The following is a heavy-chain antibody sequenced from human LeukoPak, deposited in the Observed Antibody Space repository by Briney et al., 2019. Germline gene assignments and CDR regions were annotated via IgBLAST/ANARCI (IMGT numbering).Heavy chain of an antibody. J-gene: IGHJ4*02. D-gene: IGHD3-10*01. Sequence: GGSLRLSCAASGFTFDDYAMHWVRQAPGKGLEWVSGINWNSGSIGYADSVKGRFTISRDNSKNTLYLQMNSLRAEDTAVYYCASHLWFGELVPYWGQGTLVTVSS. CDR3: ASHLWFGELVPY. V-gene: IGHV3-9*01. CDR1: GFTFDDYA. CDR2: INWNSGSI.